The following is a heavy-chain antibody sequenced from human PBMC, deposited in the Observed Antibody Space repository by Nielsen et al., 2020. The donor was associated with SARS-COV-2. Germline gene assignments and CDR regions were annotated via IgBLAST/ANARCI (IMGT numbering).Heavy chain of an antibody. CDR1: GFTFSYAW. V-gene: IGHV3-15*01. CDR3: TIDGSVSGSWFYYYYYMDV. J-gene: IGHJ6*03. CDR2: IKSKTDGGTA. Sequence: GESLKISCAASGFTFSYAWMSWVRQAPGKGLEWVGRIKSKTDGGTADYAAPVKGRLTISRDDSKNTLYLQINSLKTEDTAVYYCTIDGSVSGSWFYYYYYMDVWGKGTTVTVSS. D-gene: IGHD1-26*01.